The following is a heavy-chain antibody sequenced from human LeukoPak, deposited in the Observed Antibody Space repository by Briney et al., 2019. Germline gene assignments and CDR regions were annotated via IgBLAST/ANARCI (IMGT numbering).Heavy chain of an antibody. D-gene: IGHD3-22*01. CDR3: AKSGSYYYDSSGLDY. Sequence: PGGSLRLSCAASGFTFSSCAMSWVRQASGKGLEWVSAISGSGGSTYYADSVKGRFTISRDNSKNTLYLQMNSLRVEDTAVYYCAKSGSYYYDSSGLDYWGQGTLVTVSS. CDR1: GFTFSSCA. CDR2: ISGSGGST. J-gene: IGHJ4*02. V-gene: IGHV3-23*01.